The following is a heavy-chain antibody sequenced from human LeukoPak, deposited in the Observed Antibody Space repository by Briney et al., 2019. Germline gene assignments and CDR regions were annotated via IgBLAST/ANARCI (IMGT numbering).Heavy chain of an antibody. CDR1: GYTFTGYY. V-gene: IGHV1-2*02. D-gene: IGHD3-22*01. J-gene: IGHJ4*02. CDR3: ARVEAGKGSYYCDSSGYWDY. Sequence: ASVKVSCKASGYTFTGYYMHWVRQAPGQGLEWMGWINPNSGGTNYAQKFQGRVTMTRDTSISTAYMELSRLRSDDTAVYYCARVEAGKGSYYCDSSGYWDYWGQGTLVTVSS. CDR2: INPNSGGT.